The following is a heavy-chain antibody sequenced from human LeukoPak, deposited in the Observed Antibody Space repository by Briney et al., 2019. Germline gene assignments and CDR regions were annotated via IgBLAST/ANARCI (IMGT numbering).Heavy chain of an antibody. CDR1: GYTFTSYD. J-gene: IGHJ6*02. D-gene: IGHD2-2*01. CDR3: ATSGPESQLLFCVHDYRMDV. V-gene: IGHV1-8*01. Sequence: ASVKVSCKASGYTFTSYDINWVRQATGQGLEWMGWMNPNSGNTGYAQKFQGRVTMTRNTSISTAYMELSSLRSEDTAVYYCATSGPESQLLFCVHDYRMDVWGQGTTV. CDR2: MNPNSGNT.